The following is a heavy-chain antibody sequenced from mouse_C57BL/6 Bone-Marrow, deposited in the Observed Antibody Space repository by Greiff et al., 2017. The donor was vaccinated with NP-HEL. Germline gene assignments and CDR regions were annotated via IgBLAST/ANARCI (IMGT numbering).Heavy chain of an antibody. D-gene: IGHD1-1*01. Sequence: VQVVESGAELAKPGASVKLSCKASGYTFTSYWMHWVKQRPGQGLEWIGYINPSSGYTKYNQKFKDKATLTADKSSSTAYMQLSSLTYEDSAVYYCAREGGDYGSSFTYAMDYWGQGTSVTVSS. V-gene: IGHV1-7*01. CDR3: AREGGDYGSSFTYAMDY. J-gene: IGHJ4*01. CDR1: GYTFTSYW. CDR2: INPSSGYT.